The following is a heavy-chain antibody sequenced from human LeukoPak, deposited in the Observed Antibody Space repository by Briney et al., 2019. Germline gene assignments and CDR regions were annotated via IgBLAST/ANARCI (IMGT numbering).Heavy chain of an antibody. Sequence: SETLSLTCTVSGGSISSSSYYWGWIRQPPGKGLEWIGSIYYSGSTYYNPSLKSRVTISVDTSKNQFSLKLSSVTAADTAVYYCARDYSSSWYGWFDPWDQGTLVTVSS. V-gene: IGHV4-39*07. CDR1: GGSISSSSYY. CDR3: ARDYSSSWYGWFDP. J-gene: IGHJ5*02. CDR2: IYYSGST. D-gene: IGHD6-13*01.